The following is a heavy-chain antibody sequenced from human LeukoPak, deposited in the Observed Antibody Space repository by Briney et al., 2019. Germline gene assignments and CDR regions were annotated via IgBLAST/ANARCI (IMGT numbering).Heavy chain of an antibody. J-gene: IGHJ4*02. V-gene: IGHV1-2*02. Sequence: ASVKVSCKASGYTFTSYYMHWVGQAPGQGLEWMGWINPNSGVTNYPQNFQGRVTMTRDTSISTAYMELSRLRSDDTAVYYCAREGDSGYGDYCFDYWGQGTLVTVSS. CDR2: INPNSGVT. D-gene: IGHD4-17*01. CDR1: GYTFTSYY. CDR3: AREGDSGYGDYCFDY.